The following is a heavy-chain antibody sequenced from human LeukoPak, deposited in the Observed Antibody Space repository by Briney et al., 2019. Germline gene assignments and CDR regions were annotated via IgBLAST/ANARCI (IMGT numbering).Heavy chain of an antibody. Sequence: GGSLRLSCAASGFTFSSNWMQWVRQGPGKGLVWVSRINSDGSSTNYADSVKGRFTISRDNAKNTLYLQMNSLRAEDTAVYYCAKAGGSAWYEYWGQGSLVTVSS. CDR3: AKAGGSAWYEY. CDR2: INSDGSST. CDR1: GFTFSSNW. V-gene: IGHV3-74*01. J-gene: IGHJ4*02. D-gene: IGHD6-13*01.